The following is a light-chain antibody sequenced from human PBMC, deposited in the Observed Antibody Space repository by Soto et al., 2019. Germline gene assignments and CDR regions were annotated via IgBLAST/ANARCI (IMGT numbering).Light chain of an antibody. J-gene: IGKJ2*02. CDR1: QSVNRGY. Sequence: EIVLTQSPGTLSLSPGERGTLSCRASQSVNRGYLAWYQQKVGQAPRLLIYDAYTRATGVGARFTGSGSATDFSLTITSLEPEDFAVYYCQQRGKWPSTFGPGTKVEMK. CDR2: DAY. V-gene: IGKV3-11*01. CDR3: QQRGKWPST.